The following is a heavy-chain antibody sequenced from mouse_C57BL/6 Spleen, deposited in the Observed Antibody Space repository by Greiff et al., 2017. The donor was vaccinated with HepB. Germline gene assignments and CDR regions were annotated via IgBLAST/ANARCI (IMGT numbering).Heavy chain of an antibody. Sequence: EVQLQQSGAELVKPGASVKLSCTASGFNIKDYYMHWVKQRTEQGLEWIGRIDPEDGETEYAPQFQGKATITADTPSNTAYLHLSSLTAEDTADYDCARSGDYGNFLAYWGQGTLVTVSA. CDR3: ARSGDYGNFLAY. D-gene: IGHD2-1*01. CDR2: IDPEDGET. V-gene: IGHV14-2*01. CDR1: GFNIKDYY. J-gene: IGHJ3*01.